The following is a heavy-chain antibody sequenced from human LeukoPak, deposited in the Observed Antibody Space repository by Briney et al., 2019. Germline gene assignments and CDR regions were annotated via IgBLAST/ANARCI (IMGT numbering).Heavy chain of an antibody. V-gene: IGHV3-23*01. Sequence: QPGGSLRLSCAASGFTFSSYAMSWVRQAPGKGLEWVSAISGSGGSTYYADSVKGRFTISRDNSKNTLYLQMNSLRAEDTAVYYCAKDSRVVGYCSGGSCYSSRDYWGQGILVTVSS. CDR2: ISGSGGST. CDR3: AKDSRVVGYCSGGSCYSSRDY. J-gene: IGHJ4*02. D-gene: IGHD2-15*01. CDR1: GFTFSSYA.